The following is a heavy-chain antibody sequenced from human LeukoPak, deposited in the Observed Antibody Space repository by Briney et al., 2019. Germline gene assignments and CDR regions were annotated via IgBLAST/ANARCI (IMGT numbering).Heavy chain of an antibody. CDR3: AKDYSIYYYDSSGYFDY. Sequence: GGSLRLSCAASGFTFSSYGMHWVRQAPGKGLEWVAVISYDGSNKYYADSVKGRFTISRDNSKNTLYLQMNSLRAEDTAVYYCAKDYSIYYYDSSGYFDYWGQGTLVTVSS. D-gene: IGHD3-22*01. V-gene: IGHV3-30*18. CDR1: GFTFSSYG. CDR2: ISYDGSNK. J-gene: IGHJ4*02.